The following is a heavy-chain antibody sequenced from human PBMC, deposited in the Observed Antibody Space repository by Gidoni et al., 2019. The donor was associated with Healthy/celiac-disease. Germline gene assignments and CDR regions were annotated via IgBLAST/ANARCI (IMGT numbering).Heavy chain of an antibody. CDR3: ARRAGHHFDY. J-gene: IGHJ4*02. CDR1: GFTFSSYG. V-gene: IGHV3-30*03. CDR2: ISYDGRNK. Sequence: QVQLVEYGGGVVQPGRSLRLSCAASGFTFSSYGMHWVRQAPGKGLEWVAVISYDGRNKYYAYSVQGRFTISRDTSKNTLYLQMNSLRAEDTAVYYCARRAGHHFDYWGQGTLVTVSS. D-gene: IGHD6-19*01.